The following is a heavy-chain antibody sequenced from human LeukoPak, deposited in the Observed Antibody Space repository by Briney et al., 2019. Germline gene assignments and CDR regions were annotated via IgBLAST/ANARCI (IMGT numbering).Heavy chain of an antibody. Sequence: ASVKVSCKASGYTFTSYDINWVRQATGQGLEWMGWMNPNSGNTGYAQKFQGRDTMTRNTSISTAYMELSSLRSEDTAVYYCARDRGDDTVSYFDFWGQGTLVTVSS. J-gene: IGHJ4*02. CDR2: MNPNSGNT. V-gene: IGHV1-8*01. CDR1: GYTFTSYD. CDR3: ARDRGDDTVSYFDF. D-gene: IGHD3-22*01.